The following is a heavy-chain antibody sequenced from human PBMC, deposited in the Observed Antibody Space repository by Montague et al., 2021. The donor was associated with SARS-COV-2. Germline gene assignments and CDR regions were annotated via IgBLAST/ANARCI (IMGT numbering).Heavy chain of an antibody. CDR1: GGSISRYF. CDR2: IYNSGST. V-gene: IGHV4-59*01. J-gene: IGHJ3*02. Sequence: SETLSLTCTVSGGSISRYFWTWIRQPPGKGLEWIGYIYNSGSTNYNSSLTSRVTISVDTSKNQFSLKLSPVAAAATAVYYCARAGRGSSWYEVAFDIWGQGTVVTVSS. D-gene: IGHD6-13*01. CDR3: ARAGRGSSWYEVAFDI.